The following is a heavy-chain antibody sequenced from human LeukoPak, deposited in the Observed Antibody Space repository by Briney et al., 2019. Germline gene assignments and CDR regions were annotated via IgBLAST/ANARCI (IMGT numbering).Heavy chain of an antibody. CDR2: ISGSGGST. D-gene: IGHD3-9*01. CDR1: GFTFSSYA. J-gene: IGHJ4*02. Sequence: GGSLRLSCAASGFTFSSYAMSWVRQAPGKGLEWVSAISGSGGSTYYADSVKGRFTISRDNSKNTLYLQMNSLGAEDTAVYYCAKDPYDILTGYYQGDYWGQGTLVTASS. V-gene: IGHV3-23*01. CDR3: AKDPYDILTGYYQGDY.